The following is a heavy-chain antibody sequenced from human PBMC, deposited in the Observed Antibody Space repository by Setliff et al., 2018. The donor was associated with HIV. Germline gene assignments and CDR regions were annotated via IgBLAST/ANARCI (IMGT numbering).Heavy chain of an antibody. CDR3: AIPRIPLFGAVIRAFDY. J-gene: IGHJ4*02. Sequence: ASVKVSCKGSGYTFTSYDINWVRQAPGQGLEWMGWMNPNSGNTGYAQKFQGRVTMTKNTSISTAYMELSSLRSEDTAVYYCAIPRIPLFGAVIRAFDYWGQGTLVTVSS. D-gene: IGHD3-3*01. CDR1: GYTFTSYD. CDR2: MNPNSGNT. V-gene: IGHV1-8*02.